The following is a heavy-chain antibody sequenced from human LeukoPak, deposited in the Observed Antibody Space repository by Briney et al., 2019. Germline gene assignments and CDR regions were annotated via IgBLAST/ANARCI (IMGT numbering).Heavy chain of an antibody. Sequence: ASVKVSCKASGYTFTSYDINWVRQAAGQGLEWMGWMNPNSGNTGYAQKFQGRVTITRNTSIDTAYMEVSSLRSEDTAVYYCARRDCSGGTCRTRVFDYWGQETLVTVSS. CDR3: ARRDCSGGTCRTRVFDY. V-gene: IGHV1-8*01. D-gene: IGHD2-15*01. J-gene: IGHJ4*02. CDR1: GYTFTSYD. CDR2: MNPNSGNT.